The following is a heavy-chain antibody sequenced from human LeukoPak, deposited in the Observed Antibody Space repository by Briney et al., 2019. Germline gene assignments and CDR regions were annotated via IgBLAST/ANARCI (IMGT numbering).Heavy chain of an antibody. J-gene: IGHJ5*02. D-gene: IGHD2-2*01. CDR3: IVVPAATWSWFDP. V-gene: IGHV3-21*01. CDR2: ITSGGDYI. CDR1: GFTFNTFN. Sequence: GGSLRLSCAASGFTFNTFNMNWVRQAPGKGLEWVSSITSGGDYIYYADSVKGRFTISRDNAKNSLYLQMNSLRAEDTAVYYCIVVPAATWSWFDPWGQGTLVTVSS.